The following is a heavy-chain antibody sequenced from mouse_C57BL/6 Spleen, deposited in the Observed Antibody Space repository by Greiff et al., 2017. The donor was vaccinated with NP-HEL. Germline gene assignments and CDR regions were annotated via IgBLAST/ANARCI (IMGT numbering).Heavy chain of an antibody. CDR2: IDPETGGT. D-gene: IGHD3-3*01. J-gene: IGHJ3*01. Sequence: VQVVESGAELVRPGASVTLSCKASGYTFTDYEMHWVKQTPVHGLEWIGAIDPETGGTAYNQKFKGKAILTADKSSSTAYMELRSLTSEDSAVYYCTRGWDRFAYWGQGTLVTVSA. V-gene: IGHV1-15*01. CDR1: GYTFTDYE. CDR3: TRGWDRFAY.